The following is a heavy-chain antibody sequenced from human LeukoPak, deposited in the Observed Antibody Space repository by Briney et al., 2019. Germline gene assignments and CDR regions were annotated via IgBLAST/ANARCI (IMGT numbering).Heavy chain of an antibody. Sequence: PGGSLRLSCAASGFTFSSYSMNWVRQAPGKGLEWVSSISSSSSYIYYADSVKGRFTISRGNAKNSLYLQMNSLRAEDTAVYYCARSGEKGWYFDLWGRGTLVTVSS. CDR1: GFTFSSYS. CDR2: ISSSSSYI. J-gene: IGHJ2*01. V-gene: IGHV3-21*01. CDR3: ARSGEKGWYFDL. D-gene: IGHD4-17*01.